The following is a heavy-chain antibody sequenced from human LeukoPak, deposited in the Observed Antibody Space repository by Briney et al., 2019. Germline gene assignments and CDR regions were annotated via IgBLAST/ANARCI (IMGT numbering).Heavy chain of an antibody. D-gene: IGHD3-16*01. CDR2: VTAMVNIA. CDR3: VRGGSGRQPLSWYLDL. J-gene: IGHJ2*01. Sequence: ASVKVSCKASGGTFSSYAFSWVRQAPGQGLEWMGRVTAMVNIATYAPKFLGRVTIIADTSTATAYMDLRNLTSGDTAVYYCVRGGSGRQPLSWYLDLWGRGTLVIVSS. V-gene: IGHV1-69*04. CDR1: GGTFSSYA.